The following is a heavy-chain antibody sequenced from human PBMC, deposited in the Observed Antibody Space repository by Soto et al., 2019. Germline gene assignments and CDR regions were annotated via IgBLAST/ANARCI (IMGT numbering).Heavy chain of an antibody. CDR3: AKQYNWTPDDP. J-gene: IGHJ5*02. D-gene: IGHD1-20*01. CDR2: ITGTGDTT. CDR1: GFTLSSYA. Sequence: GGSLRLSCVASGFTLSSYAMAWVSQAPGKGLEWVSSITGTGDTTYYADSVKGRFTVSRDNSKNTLFLQVSSLRAEDTAIYYCAKQYNWTPDDPWGQGTLVTVSS. V-gene: IGHV3-23*01.